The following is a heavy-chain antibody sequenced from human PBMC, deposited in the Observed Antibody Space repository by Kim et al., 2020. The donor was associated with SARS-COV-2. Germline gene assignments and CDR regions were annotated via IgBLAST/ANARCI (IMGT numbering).Heavy chain of an antibody. J-gene: IGHJ5*02. D-gene: IGHD3-22*01. Sequence: RRVTISVDTSKNQFSLKLSSVTAADTAVYYCARRLGDYYDSSGYTYWFDPWGQGTLVTVSS. CDR3: ARRLGDYYDSSGYTYWFDP. V-gene: IGHV4-59*08.